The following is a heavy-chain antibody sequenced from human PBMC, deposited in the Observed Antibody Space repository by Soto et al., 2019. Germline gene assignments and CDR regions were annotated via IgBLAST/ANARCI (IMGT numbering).Heavy chain of an antibody. CDR1: GYTFNNYG. CDR2: ISAYNGNT. D-gene: IGHD2-2*01. J-gene: IGHJ1*01. CDR3: ARERDDRSRSSVEYLQH. V-gene: IGHV1-18*01. Sequence: ASVKVSCKASGYTFNNYGIHWVRQAPGQGLEWMGWISAYNGNTDYAQRLQGRVIMTTDTSTSTAYMELRSLRSDDTAVYYCARERDDRSRSSVEYLQHSGQGTLVTVSS.